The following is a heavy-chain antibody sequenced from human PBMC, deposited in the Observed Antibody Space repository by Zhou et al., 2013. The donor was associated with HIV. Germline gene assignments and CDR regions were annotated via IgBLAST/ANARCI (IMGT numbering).Heavy chain of an antibody. Sequence: QVQLVQSGAEVKKPGSSVKVSCKASGGTFSSYAISWVRQAPGQGLEWMGRIIPILGIANYAQKFQGRVTITADKSTSTAYMELSSLRSEDTAVYYCARGCPTDCTGGEGGYFDLWGRGTLVTVSS. V-gene: IGHV1-69*04. CDR1: GGTFSSYA. CDR2: IIPILGIA. J-gene: IGHJ2*01. CDR3: ARGCPTDCTGGEGGYFDL. D-gene: IGHD2-8*02.